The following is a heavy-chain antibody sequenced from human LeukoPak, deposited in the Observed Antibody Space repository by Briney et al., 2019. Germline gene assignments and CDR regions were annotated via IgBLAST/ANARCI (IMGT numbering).Heavy chain of an antibody. D-gene: IGHD2-2*01. J-gene: IGHJ6*02. CDR1: GGSIGTSY. CDR3: ARDTGHQLSRRNYYAMDV. Sequence: PSETLSLTCTVSGGSIGTSYWAWLRQPPGKGLEWIAYIHYSGTTSYNPSLESRVTISVDTSKSQFSLKVSSVTAADTAVYYCARDTGHQLSRRNYYAMDVWGQGTTVTVSS. V-gene: IGHV4-59*12. CDR2: IHYSGTT.